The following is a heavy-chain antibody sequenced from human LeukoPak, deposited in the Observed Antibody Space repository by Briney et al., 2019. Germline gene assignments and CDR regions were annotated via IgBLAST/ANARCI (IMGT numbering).Heavy chain of an antibody. D-gene: IGHD5/OR15-5a*01. J-gene: IGHJ4*01. V-gene: IGHV4-61*02. CDR2: TYASGNT. CDR3: AAGPLVYYYDY. CDR1: GGSITSGRYH. Sequence: TSETLSLTCTVSGGSITSGRYHWSWIRQPAGKGLEWIGRTYASGNTKFNPSLKSRVAISLDTSKNQFSLKLTSVTAADTAVYYCAAGPLVYYYDYWGHGTLVTVSS.